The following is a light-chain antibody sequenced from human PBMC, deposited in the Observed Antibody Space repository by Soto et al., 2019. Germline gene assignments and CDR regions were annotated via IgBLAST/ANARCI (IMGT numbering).Light chain of an antibody. CDR1: QSVSSSY. Sequence: GERATLSCRASQSVSSSYLAWYQQKPGQAPRLLIYGASSRATGIPDRFSGSGSGTDFTLTISRLEPEDFAVYYCQQYGSSPRFGQGTKVDIK. CDR2: GAS. CDR3: QQYGSSPR. V-gene: IGKV3-20*01. J-gene: IGKJ1*01.